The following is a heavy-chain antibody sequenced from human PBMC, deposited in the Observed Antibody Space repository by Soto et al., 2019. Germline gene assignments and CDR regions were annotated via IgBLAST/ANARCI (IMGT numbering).Heavy chain of an antibody. Sequence: NPSEPLSLTCVVSRGSISSSNWWSWVRQPPGKGLEWIGEIYHDESANYNPSLKSRVTISLDKSNNQFSLRLNSVTAADTAVYYCARSGYYGSGIYGLDVWGRGTTVTVSS. V-gene: IGHV4-4*02. CDR3: ARSGYYGSGIYGLDV. CDR2: IYHDESA. J-gene: IGHJ6*04. D-gene: IGHD3-10*01. CDR1: RGSISSSNW.